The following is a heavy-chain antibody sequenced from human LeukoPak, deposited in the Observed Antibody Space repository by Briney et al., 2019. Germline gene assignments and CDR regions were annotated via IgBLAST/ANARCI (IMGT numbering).Heavy chain of an antibody. D-gene: IGHD5-24*01. CDR2: IKQDGSEK. J-gene: IGHJ4*02. Sequence: GGSLRLSCAVSGFTFSSFWMSWVRQAPGKGLEWVANIKQDGSEKYYVDSVKGRFTISRDNAKYSLFLQMNSLRAEDTAVYYCATGRQMGYWGQGTLVTVSS. CDR1: GFTFSSFW. V-gene: IGHV3-7*03. CDR3: ATGRQMGY.